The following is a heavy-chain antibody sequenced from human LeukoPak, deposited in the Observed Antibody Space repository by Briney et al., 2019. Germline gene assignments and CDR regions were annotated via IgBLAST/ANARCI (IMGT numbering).Heavy chain of an antibody. V-gene: IGHV4-39*01. Sequence: QASETLSLTCTVSGVSISSSNSYWGWIRQPPGKGREWIGSIYYSGNTYYNASPKSQFSISIDTSKNQFSLKLSSVTAADTAVYYCARIGLLWFGETRLYNWFDPWGQGTLVTVSS. J-gene: IGHJ5*02. CDR1: GVSISSSNSY. CDR2: IYYSGNT. D-gene: IGHD3-10*01. CDR3: ARIGLLWFGETRLYNWFDP.